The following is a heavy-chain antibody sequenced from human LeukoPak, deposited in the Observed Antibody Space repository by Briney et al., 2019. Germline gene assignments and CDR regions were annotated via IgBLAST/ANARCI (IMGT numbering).Heavy chain of an antibody. D-gene: IGHD6-19*01. J-gene: IGHJ4*02. CDR1: GFTFSSYA. CDR2: IKQDGSEK. V-gene: IGHV3-7*01. CDR3: ARDKPSTTGIAVAGMIMSHPTDY. Sequence: RGSLRLSCAASGFTFSSYAMSWVRQAPGKGLEWVANIKQDGSEKYYVDSVKGRFTISRDNAKNSLYLQMNSLRAEDTAVYYCARDKPSTTGIAVAGMIMSHPTDYWGQGTLVTVSS.